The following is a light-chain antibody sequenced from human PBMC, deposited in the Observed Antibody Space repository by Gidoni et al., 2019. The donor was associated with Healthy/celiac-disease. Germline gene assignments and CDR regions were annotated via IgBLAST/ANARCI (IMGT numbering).Light chain of an antibody. CDR3: QQYGSSPLT. CDR2: GAS. J-gene: IGKJ1*01. Sequence: EIVLTQSPGTLSLSPGERATFSCRDSQSVSSSYLAWYQQKPGQAPRLIIYGASSRATGIPDRFSGSGSGTDFTLTISRLDPEDFAVYYCQQYGSSPLTFGQGTKVEIK. CDR1: QSVSSSY. V-gene: IGKV3-20*01.